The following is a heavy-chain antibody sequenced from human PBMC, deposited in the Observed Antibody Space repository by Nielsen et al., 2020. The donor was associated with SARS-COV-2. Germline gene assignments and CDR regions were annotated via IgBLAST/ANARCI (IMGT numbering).Heavy chain of an antibody. V-gene: IGHV3-21*01. Sequence: GGSLRLSCAASGFTFSSYSMNWVRQAPGKGLEWVSSISRGGRYIYYADSVKGRFTISRDSAKNSLYLQMNDLRAEDTAVYYCATDEYGGNSVRFFGYWGQGTLVTVSS. CDR1: GFTFSSYS. CDR3: ATDEYGGNSVRFFGY. D-gene: IGHD4-23*01. J-gene: IGHJ4*02. CDR2: ISRGGRYI.